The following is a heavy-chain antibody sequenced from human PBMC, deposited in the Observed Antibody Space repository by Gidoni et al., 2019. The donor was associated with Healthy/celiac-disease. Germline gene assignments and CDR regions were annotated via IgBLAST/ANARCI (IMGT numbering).Heavy chain of an antibody. CDR1: GFTFSSYA. V-gene: IGHV3-30*04. Sequence: QVQLVESGGGVVQPGSSLRLSCAASGFTFSSYAMHWVRQAPGKGLEGVAVISYDGSNKYYADSVKGRFTISRDNSKNTLYLQMNSLRAEDTAVYYWARVDGCSGGSCPGYFQHWGQGTLVTVSS. CDR2: ISYDGSNK. CDR3: ARVDGCSGGSCPGYFQH. D-gene: IGHD2-15*01. J-gene: IGHJ1*01.